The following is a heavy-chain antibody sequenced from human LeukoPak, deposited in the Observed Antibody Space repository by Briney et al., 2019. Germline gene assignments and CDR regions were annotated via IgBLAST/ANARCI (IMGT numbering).Heavy chain of an antibody. D-gene: IGHD1-26*01. CDR3: AEGSYYPKYYFDY. CDR1: GGSISSYY. Sequence: PSETLSLTCTVSGGSISSYYWSWIRQPPGKGLEWIGYIYYSGSTNYNPSLKSRVTISVDTSKNQFSLKLSSVTAAGTAVYYCAEGSYYPKYYFDYWGQGTLVTVSS. J-gene: IGHJ4*02. V-gene: IGHV4-59*01. CDR2: IYYSGST.